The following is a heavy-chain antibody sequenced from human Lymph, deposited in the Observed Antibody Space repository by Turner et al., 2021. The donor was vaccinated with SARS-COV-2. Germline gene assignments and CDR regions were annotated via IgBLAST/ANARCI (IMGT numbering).Heavy chain of an antibody. D-gene: IGHD4-17*01. CDR2: IYSVGST. J-gene: IGHJ4*02. Sequence: EVQLVESGGGLIQPGGSLRLYCAASGFTVSSNYMHWVRQAPGKGLELVSLIYSVGSTYYADSVKGRFTISRDNSKNTLYLQMNSLRADDTAVYYCARVLPYGDYFDYWGQGTLVTVSS. CDR3: ARVLPYGDYFDY. V-gene: IGHV3-53*01. CDR1: GFTVSSNY.